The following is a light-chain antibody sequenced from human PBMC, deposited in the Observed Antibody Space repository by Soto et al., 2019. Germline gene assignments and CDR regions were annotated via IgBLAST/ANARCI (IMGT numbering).Light chain of an antibody. CDR1: SSDGGGYIY. CDR3: SSYTTSSSYV. CDR2: DVT. V-gene: IGLV2-14*01. Sequence: QSALTQPASVSGSPGQSITISCTGTSSDGGGYIYVSWYQQHPGKAPKLMIDDVTSRPSGVSYRFSGSKSSNTASLTISGLQAEDEADYYCSSYTTSSSYVFGTGTKVTVL. J-gene: IGLJ1*01.